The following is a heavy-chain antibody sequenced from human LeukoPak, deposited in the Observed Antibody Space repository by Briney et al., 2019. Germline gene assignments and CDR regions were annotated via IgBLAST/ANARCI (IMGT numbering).Heavy chain of an antibody. D-gene: IGHD3-3*01. CDR2: IKQDGSEK. V-gene: IGHV3-7*01. Sequence: TGGSLRLSCAASGFTFSSYWMSWVRQAPGKGLEWVANIKQDGSEKYYVDSVKGRFTISRDNAKNSLYLQMNSLRAEDTAVYYCARDQKGTIFGVVSRWYYYYGMDVWGQGTTVTVSS. J-gene: IGHJ6*02. CDR3: ARDQKGTIFGVVSRWYYYYGMDV. CDR1: GFTFSSYW.